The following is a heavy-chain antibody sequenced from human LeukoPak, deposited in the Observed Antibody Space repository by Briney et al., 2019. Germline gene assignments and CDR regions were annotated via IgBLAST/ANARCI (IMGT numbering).Heavy chain of an antibody. CDR1: GSSISSSSYY. CDR2: IYYSGST. D-gene: IGHD5-18*01. CDR3: ARDRTRGYSYGGSFDY. J-gene: IGHJ4*02. Sequence: PSETLSLTCTVSGSSISSSSYYWGWIRQPPGKGLEWIGSIYYSGSTYYNPSLKSRVTISVDTSKNQFSLKLSSVTAADTAVYYCARDRTRGYSYGGSFDYWGQGTLVTVSS. V-gene: IGHV4-39*07.